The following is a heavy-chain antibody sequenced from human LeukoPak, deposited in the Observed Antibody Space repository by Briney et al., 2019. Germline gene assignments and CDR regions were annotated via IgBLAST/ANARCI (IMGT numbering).Heavy chain of an antibody. CDR2: ISSGGSTI. CDR1: GFTFSSYE. J-gene: IGHJ6*02. V-gene: IGHV3-48*03. Sequence: GGSLRLSCAASGFTFSSYEMNWVRQAPGKGLEWVSYISSGGSTIYYADSVKGRFTISRGNADNSLYLQMNSLRAEDTAVYYCARASTYYYYGMDVWGQGTTVTVSS. CDR3: ARASTYYYYGMDV.